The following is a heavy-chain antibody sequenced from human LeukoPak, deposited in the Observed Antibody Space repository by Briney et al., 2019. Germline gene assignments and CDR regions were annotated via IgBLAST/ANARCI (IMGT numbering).Heavy chain of an antibody. D-gene: IGHD4-11*01. V-gene: IGHV4-38-2*01. J-gene: IGHJ4*02. CDR2: IYRNGNT. Sequence: SETLSLTCAVSGFFISSGYYWGWIRQPPGKGLEWIASIYRNGNTFYNPSLQSRVTISVDTARNQISLQLGSATAADTAVYYCARAYSRTPGDYYFDSWGQGTVVTVSS. CDR3: ARAYSRTPGDYYFDS. CDR1: GFFISSGYY.